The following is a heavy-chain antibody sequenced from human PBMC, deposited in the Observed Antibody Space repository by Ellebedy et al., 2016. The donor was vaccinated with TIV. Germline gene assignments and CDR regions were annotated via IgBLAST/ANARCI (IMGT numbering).Heavy chain of an antibody. CDR2: IHHSCIT. CDR3: ARDTRDSSGYYLRYMDG. V-gene: IGHV4-38-2*02. CDR1: GYSISSNCY. J-gene: IGHJ6*03. Sequence: MPSETLSLTCTVSGYSISSNCYWRWIWHPPGKGQEYIASIHHSCITYYNPSLKSRVTISVDTSKNQFSLRLSSMTAAETAVYYCARDTRDSSGYYLRYMDGWGKGTTVTVSS. D-gene: IGHD3-22*01.